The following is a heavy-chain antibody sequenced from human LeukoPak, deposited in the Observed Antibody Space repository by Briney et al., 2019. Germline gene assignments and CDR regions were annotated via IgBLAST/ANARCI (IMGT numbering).Heavy chain of an antibody. CDR2: TNPNSGGT. Sequence: ASVKVSCKASGYTFTGYYMHWVRQAPGQGLEWMGWTNPNSGGTNYAQKFQGRVTMTRDTSISTAYMELSRLRYDDTAVYYCAMGRVALYYLDYWGQGTLVTVSS. V-gene: IGHV1-2*02. D-gene: IGHD3-10*01. J-gene: IGHJ4*02. CDR1: GYTFTGYY. CDR3: AMGRVALYYLDY.